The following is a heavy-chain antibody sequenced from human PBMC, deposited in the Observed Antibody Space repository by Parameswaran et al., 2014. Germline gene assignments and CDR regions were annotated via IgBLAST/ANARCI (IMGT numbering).Heavy chain of an antibody. Sequence: WVRQAPGQGLEWMGWINPNSGGTNYAQKFQGRVTMTRDTSISTAYMELSRLRSDDTAVYYCARASDIVVVPVSWGQGTLVTVSS. D-gene: IGHD2-2*01. J-gene: IGHJ5*02. V-gene: IGHV1-2*02. CDR2: INPNSGGT. CDR3: ARASDIVVVPVS.